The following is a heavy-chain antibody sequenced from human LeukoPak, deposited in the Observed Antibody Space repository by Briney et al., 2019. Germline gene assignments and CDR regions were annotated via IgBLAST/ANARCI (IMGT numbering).Heavy chain of an antibody. D-gene: IGHD3-22*01. Sequence: GGSLRLSCAASGFTFSSYSMNWVRQAPGKGLEWVSSTSSSSSYIYYADSVKGRFTISRDNAKNSLYLQMNSLRAEDTAVYYCARDREDSSGYYPYGMDVWGQGTTVTVSS. CDR2: TSSSSSYI. CDR1: GFTFSSYS. V-gene: IGHV3-21*01. J-gene: IGHJ6*02. CDR3: ARDREDSSGYYPYGMDV.